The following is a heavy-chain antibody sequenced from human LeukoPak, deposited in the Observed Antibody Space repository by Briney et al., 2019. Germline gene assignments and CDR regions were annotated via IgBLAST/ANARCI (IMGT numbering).Heavy chain of an antibody. J-gene: IGHJ6*03. Sequence: ASVKVSCKASGYTFTGYYMHWVRQAPGQGLEWIGWINPNSGGTNYAQKFQGRVTMTRDTSISTAYMELSRLRSDDTAVYYCARDSSGNTYYYYYYMDVWGKGTTVTVSS. CDR1: GYTFTGYY. D-gene: IGHD6-6*01. CDR3: ARDSSGNTYYYYYYMDV. V-gene: IGHV1-2*02. CDR2: INPNSGGT.